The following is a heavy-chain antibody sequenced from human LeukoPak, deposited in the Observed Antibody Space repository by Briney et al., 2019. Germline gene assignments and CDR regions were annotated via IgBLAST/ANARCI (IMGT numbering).Heavy chain of an antibody. V-gene: IGHV3-23*01. CDR1: GFTFSSYA. Sequence: GGSLRLSCAASGFTFSSYAMTWVRQAPGKGLEWVSGISGSGGSSYSADSVKGRFTISRDNYKKALYMQMNSLRGEDTAVYYCTKHRGGWIDAFDIWGQGTMVTVSS. CDR2: ISGSGGSS. J-gene: IGHJ3*02. D-gene: IGHD5-12*01. CDR3: TKHRGGWIDAFDI.